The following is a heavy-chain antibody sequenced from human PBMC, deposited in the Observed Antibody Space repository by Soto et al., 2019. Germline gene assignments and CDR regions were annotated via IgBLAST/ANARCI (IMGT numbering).Heavy chain of an antibody. Sequence: GGSLRLSCAASGFTFSSYAMSWVRQAPGRGLEWVSSITGSGGNTYYADSVKGRFTIARDNSKNTLYLQMNSLRAEDTDVYYCAKDRGLTDDCSGGSCYFFVPDPFDSWGQGTLVTVSS. D-gene: IGHD2-15*01. V-gene: IGHV3-23*01. CDR3: AKDRGLTDDCSGGSCYFFVPDPFDS. J-gene: IGHJ4*02. CDR1: GFTFSSYA. CDR2: ITGSGGNT.